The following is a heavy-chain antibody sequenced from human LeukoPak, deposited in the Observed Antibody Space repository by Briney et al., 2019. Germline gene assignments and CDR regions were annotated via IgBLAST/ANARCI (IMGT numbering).Heavy chain of an antibody. J-gene: IGHJ4*02. CDR2: INTDGNST. CDR1: GFTFSTYW. V-gene: IGHV3-74*01. CDR3: ARELASGD. D-gene: IGHD6-13*01. Sequence: GGSLRHSCADSGFTFSTYWMHWVRQAPGKGLVWVSQINTDGNSTTSADSVKGRFTVSRDNAKKTLYLQMNSLRAEDTAVYYCARELASGDWGQGTLVTVSS.